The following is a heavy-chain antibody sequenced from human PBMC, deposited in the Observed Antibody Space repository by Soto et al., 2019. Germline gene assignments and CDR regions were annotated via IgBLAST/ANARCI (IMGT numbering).Heavy chain of an antibody. CDR1: GFTFSSYS. Sequence: GGSLRLSCAASGFTFSSYSMNWVRQAPGKGLEWASSIRSSGSYIYYADSVKGRFTISRDNAKNSLYLQMNSLRAEDTAVYYCAREQIVATYAMDVWGQGTPVTVS. V-gene: IGHV3-21*01. D-gene: IGHD5-12*01. CDR2: IRSSGSYI. CDR3: AREQIVATYAMDV. J-gene: IGHJ6*02.